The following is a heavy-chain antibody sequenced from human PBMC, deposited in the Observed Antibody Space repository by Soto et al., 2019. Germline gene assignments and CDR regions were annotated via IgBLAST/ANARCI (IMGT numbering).Heavy chain of an antibody. CDR2: ISWDGGST. J-gene: IGHJ6*02. CDR1: GFTFDDYA. Sequence: GGSLRLSCAASGFTFDDYAMHWVRQAPGKGLEWVSLISWDGGSTYYADSVKGRLTISRDNSKNSLYLQMNSLRAEDTALYYCAKDMATSYYDFWSGLQIYGMDVWGQGTTVTVSS. D-gene: IGHD3-3*01. V-gene: IGHV3-43D*04. CDR3: AKDMATSYYDFWSGLQIYGMDV.